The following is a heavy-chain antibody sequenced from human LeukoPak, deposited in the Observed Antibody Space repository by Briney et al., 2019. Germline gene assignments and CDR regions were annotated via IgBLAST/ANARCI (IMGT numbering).Heavy chain of an antibody. CDR2: MYYSGST. CDR1: GGCISSSTYY. D-gene: IGHD5-24*01. CDR3: ARRRWLQGFDS. J-gene: IGHJ4*02. V-gene: IGHV4-39*01. Sequence: SGTLSLTCTVSGGCISSSTYYWGWIRQPPGEGLEWIGSMYYSGSTYYNPSLKSRLTISADTSNNHFSLKLSSVTAADTAVYYCARRRWLQGFDSWGQGTLVTVSS.